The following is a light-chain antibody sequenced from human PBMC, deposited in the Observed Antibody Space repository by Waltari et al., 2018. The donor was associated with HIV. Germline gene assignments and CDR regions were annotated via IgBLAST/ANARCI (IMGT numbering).Light chain of an antibody. CDR3: DQYEDWPPFT. V-gene: IGKV3D-15*01. J-gene: IGKJ4*01. Sequence: IMTQSPATLSVSAGEGATLSCRASQDVRSNLAWYQQRPGQSPSLLVYGASTRASVIPARFNGSGSGTDFTLTINNLQSEDFAIYYCDQYEDWPPFTFGGGTKV. CDR1: QDVRSN. CDR2: GAS.